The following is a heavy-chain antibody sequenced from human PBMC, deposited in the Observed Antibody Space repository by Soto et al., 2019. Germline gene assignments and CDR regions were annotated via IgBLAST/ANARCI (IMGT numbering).Heavy chain of an antibody. Sequence: QVQLQESGPGLVKPSQTLSLTCTVSGGSISSGGYYWSWIRQHPGKGLEWIGYIYYSGSTSYNPSLKSRVTISVDTSKNQFSLKLSSVTAADTAVYYCARVWAVAGFYGMDVWGQGTTVTVSS. J-gene: IGHJ6*02. D-gene: IGHD6-19*01. CDR2: IYYSGST. V-gene: IGHV4-31*03. CDR3: ARVWAVAGFYGMDV. CDR1: GGSISSGGYY.